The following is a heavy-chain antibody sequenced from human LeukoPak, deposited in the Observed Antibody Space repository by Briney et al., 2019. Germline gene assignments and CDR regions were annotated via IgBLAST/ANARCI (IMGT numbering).Heavy chain of an antibody. CDR3: ARRAVAGAVAGY. Sequence: GGSLRLSCAASGFTFSSYEMNWVRQAPGKGLEWVSYISSDGSTIYYADSVRGRYTISRDNAKNSLYLQINGLRAEDTAIYYCARRAVAGAVAGYWGQGTLVTVSS. J-gene: IGHJ4*02. CDR1: GFTFSSYE. V-gene: IGHV3-48*03. CDR2: ISSDGSTI. D-gene: IGHD6-19*01.